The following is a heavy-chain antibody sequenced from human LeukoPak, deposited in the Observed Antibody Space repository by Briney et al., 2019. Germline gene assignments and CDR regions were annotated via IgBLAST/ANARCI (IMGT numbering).Heavy chain of an antibody. CDR3: AKVGRYYDSSGYYRLFDD. CDR2: ITVSGGTT. J-gene: IGHJ4*02. V-gene: IGHV3-23*01. D-gene: IGHD3-22*01. CDR1: GFLFSTYD. Sequence: GGSLRLSCAASGFLFSTYDMSWVRQAPGKGLEWVSSITVSGGTTYYADSVQGRFTIYRDNSKNTLHLQMNSLRDEDTAVYYCAKVGRYYDSSGYYRLFDDWGQGTLVTVSS.